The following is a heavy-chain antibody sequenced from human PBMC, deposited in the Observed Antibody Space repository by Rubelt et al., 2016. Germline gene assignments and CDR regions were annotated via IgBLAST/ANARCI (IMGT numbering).Heavy chain of an antibody. J-gene: IGHJ6*02. CDR1: GGSISSSSYY. CDR2: IYYSGST. V-gene: IGHV4-39*07. CDR3: ARVGKQQQYYYYYYGMDV. Sequence: QLQLQESGPGLVKPSETLSLTCTVSGGSISSSSYYWGWIRQPPGKGLEWIGSIYYSGSTYYNPSLKSRVTISVDTSKTQFSLKLSSVTAADTAVYYCARVGKQQQYYYYYYGMDVWGQGTTVTVSS. D-gene: IGHD1/OR15-1a*01.